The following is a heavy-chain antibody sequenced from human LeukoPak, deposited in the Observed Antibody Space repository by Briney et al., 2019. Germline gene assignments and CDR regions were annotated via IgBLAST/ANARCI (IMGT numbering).Heavy chain of an antibody. CDR3: ATRYYYDSSGYPPGQPFDY. Sequence: LAGGSLRLSCAASGFAFSSYWLHWVRQAPGKGLVWVSRVYSDGSSTNYADSVEGRFTVSRDNSKTTLYLQMNSLRAEDTAVYYCATRYYYDSSGYPPGQPFDYWGQGTLVTVSS. V-gene: IGHV3-74*01. J-gene: IGHJ4*02. CDR2: VYSDGSST. CDR1: GFAFSSYW. D-gene: IGHD3-22*01.